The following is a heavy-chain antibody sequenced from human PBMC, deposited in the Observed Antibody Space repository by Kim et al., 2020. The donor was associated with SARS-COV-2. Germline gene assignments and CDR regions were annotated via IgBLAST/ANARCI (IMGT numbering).Heavy chain of an antibody. CDR2: MNPNSGNT. V-gene: IGHV1-8*01. CDR1: GYTFTSYD. D-gene: IGHD4-4*01. J-gene: IGHJ6*02. CDR3: AKINGRMTTVRKYYYYGMDV. Sequence: ASVKVSCKASGYTFTSYDINWVRQATGQGLEWMGWMNPNSGNTGYAQKFQGRVTMTRNTSISTAYMELSSLRSEDTAVYYCAKINGRMTTVRKYYYYGMDVWGQGTTVTVSS.